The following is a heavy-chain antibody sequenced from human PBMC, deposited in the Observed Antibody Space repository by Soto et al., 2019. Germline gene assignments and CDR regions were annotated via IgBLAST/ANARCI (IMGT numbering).Heavy chain of an antibody. CDR3: VRDMGYTGYDLQY. J-gene: IGHJ4*02. D-gene: IGHD5-12*01. CDR1: GFPFSSHA. Sequence: EVQLVESGGSLVQPGGSLRLSCAASGFPFSSHAMNWVRQAPGKGLEWVSYINSGSSTIYYADSAKGRFTISRDNAKNSLYLQMNSLRDEDTAVYFCVRDMGYTGYDLQYWGQGALVAVSS. CDR2: INSGSSTI. V-gene: IGHV3-48*02.